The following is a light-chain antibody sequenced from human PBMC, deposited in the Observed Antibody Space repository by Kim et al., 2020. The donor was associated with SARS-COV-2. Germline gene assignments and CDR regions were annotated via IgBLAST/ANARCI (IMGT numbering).Light chain of an antibody. CDR2: EVN. V-gene: IGLV2-11*03. CDR1: SSEIGAYYF. J-gene: IGLJ1*01. Sequence: GQSVTISCAGTSSEIGAYYFVSGYTQHPSKAPILMIYEVNKRPSGVPDRFSGSKSGNTASLTISGLQSEDEGDYYCSSYAGGNTGVFGTGTKVTVL. CDR3: SSYAGGNTGV.